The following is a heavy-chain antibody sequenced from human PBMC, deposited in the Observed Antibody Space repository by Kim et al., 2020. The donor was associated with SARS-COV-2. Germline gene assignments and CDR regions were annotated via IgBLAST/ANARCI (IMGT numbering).Heavy chain of an antibody. D-gene: IGHD2-15*01. J-gene: IGHJ6*02. V-gene: IGHV3-9*01. CDR3: AKRDSYYYSNGMDV. Sequence: PEKGRFTISRDHAKNSLYLQMNNLRAEDTALYYCAKRDSYYYSNGMDVWGQGTTVTVSS.